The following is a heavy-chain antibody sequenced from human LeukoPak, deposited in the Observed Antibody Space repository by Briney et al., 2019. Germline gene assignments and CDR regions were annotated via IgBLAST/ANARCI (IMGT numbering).Heavy chain of an antibody. CDR2: IKNEESEH. CDR3: ATDRGWRTSGYYLYYFEY. J-gene: IGHJ4*02. V-gene: IGHV3-7*01. Sequence: GGSLRLSCAASGFIFTNYFMSWVPQAPGKGLEGVASIKNEESEHYYVDSVRGRFTISRDNTMNSLYLQMSSLRAEDTAVYYCATDRGWRTSGYYLYYFEYWGQGTLVTFSS. CDR1: GFIFTNYF. D-gene: IGHD3-3*01.